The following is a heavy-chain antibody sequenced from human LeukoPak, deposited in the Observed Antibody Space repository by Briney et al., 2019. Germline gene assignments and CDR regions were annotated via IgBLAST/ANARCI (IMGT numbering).Heavy chain of an antibody. CDR3: AKDGGEYGEFDY. CDR2: ISGSGGST. CDR1: GFKFSDHY. Sequence: PGGSQRLSCAASGFKFSDHYIDWVRQAPGKGLEWVSAISGSGGSTYYADSVKGRFTISRDNSKNTLYLQMNSLRAEDTAVYYCAKDGGEYGEFDYWGQGTLVTVSS. D-gene: IGHD3-16*01. J-gene: IGHJ4*02. V-gene: IGHV3-23*01.